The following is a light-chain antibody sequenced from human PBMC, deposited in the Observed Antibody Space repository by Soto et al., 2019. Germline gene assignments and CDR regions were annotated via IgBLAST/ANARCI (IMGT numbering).Light chain of an antibody. CDR1: QGVSNY. Sequence: EIVLTQSPATLSLSPGERATLSCRASQGVSNYLGWYQQKPGQAPRLLIYDASNRATGIPARFSGSGSGTDFTLTISSLEPEDFAVYFCQQRSHWPRTFGQGTKVELK. J-gene: IGKJ1*01. CDR2: DAS. CDR3: QQRSHWPRT. V-gene: IGKV3-11*01.